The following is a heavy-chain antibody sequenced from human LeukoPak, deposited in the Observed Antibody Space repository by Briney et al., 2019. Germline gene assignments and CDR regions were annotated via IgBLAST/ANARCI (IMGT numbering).Heavy chain of an antibody. CDR3: TTDPYYDFWSGYPGDYYYYMDV. D-gene: IGHD3-3*01. CDR1: GFTFSSYE. J-gene: IGHJ6*03. CDR2: IKSQTDGGTT. V-gene: IGHV3-15*01. Sequence: GGSLRLSCAASGFTFSSYEMNWVRQAPGKGLEWVGRIKSQTDGGTTDFAAPVKGRFTISRDDSKNTLYLQMNSLKTEDTAVYYCTTDPYYDFWSGYPGDYYYYMDVWGKGTTVTVSS.